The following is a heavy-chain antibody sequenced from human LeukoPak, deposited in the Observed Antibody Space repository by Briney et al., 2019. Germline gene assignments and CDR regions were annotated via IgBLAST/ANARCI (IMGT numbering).Heavy chain of an antibody. D-gene: IGHD5-12*01. CDR3: ARGVATNRYYFDY. CDR1: GYTFTSYG. V-gene: IGHV1-3*01. Sequence: ASVKVSCKASGYTFTSYGISWVRQAPGQGLEWMGWINAGNGNTKYSQKFQGRVTITRDTSASTAYMELSSLRSGDTAVYSCARGVATNRYYFDYWGQGTLVTVSS. J-gene: IGHJ4*02. CDR2: INAGNGNT.